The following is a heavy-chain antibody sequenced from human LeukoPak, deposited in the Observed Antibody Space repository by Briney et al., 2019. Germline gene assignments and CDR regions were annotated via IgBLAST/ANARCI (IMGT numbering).Heavy chain of an antibody. D-gene: IGHD3-22*01. CDR1: GGSISSYY. V-gene: IGHV4-59*01. Sequence: SETLSLTCTVSGGSISSYYWSWIRQPPGKGLEWIGYIYYSGSTNYNASLKSGVTILVDTTKKQFSLKLSYVTAEDTAVYFCAREYSSGYSLWGPGILVTVSS. CDR3: AREYSSGYSL. J-gene: IGHJ4*01. CDR2: IYYSGST.